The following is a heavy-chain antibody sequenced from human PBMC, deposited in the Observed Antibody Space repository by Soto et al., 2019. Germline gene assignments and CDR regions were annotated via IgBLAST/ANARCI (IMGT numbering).Heavy chain of an antibody. V-gene: IGHV1-69*01. CDR1: GGTFSSHA. J-gene: IGHJ4*02. D-gene: IGHD3-10*01. Sequence: QVQLVQSGAEVKKPGSSVKVSCKASGGTFSSHAFNWVRQAPGQGLEWRGGIIPIFGTPNYAQKFQGRVTITADASTSTVYMELSSLRSEDTAVYYCARDLEFRDGNISHLDFWGQGTLVTVSS. CDR2: IIPIFGTP. CDR3: ARDLEFRDGNISHLDF.